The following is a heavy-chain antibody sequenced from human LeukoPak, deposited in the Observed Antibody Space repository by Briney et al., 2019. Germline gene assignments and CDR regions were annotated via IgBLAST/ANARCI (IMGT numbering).Heavy chain of an antibody. V-gene: IGHV3-23*01. J-gene: IGHJ5*02. CDR1: GFTFSSYA. CDR3: AKHGSGSYYLWIVSDWFDP. Sequence: SGGSLRLSCAASGFTFSSYAMSWVRQAPGKGLEWVSAISGSGSSTYYADSVKGRFTISRDNSKNTLYLQMNSLRAEDTAVYYCAKHGSGSYYLWIVSDWFDPWGQGTLVTVSS. CDR2: ISGSGSST. D-gene: IGHD3-10*01.